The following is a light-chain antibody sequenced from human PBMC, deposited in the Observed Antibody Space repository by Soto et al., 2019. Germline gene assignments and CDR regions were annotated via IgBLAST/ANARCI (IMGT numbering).Light chain of an antibody. Sequence: QSALTQPRSVSGSPGQSVTISCTGTSSDVGGYNSVSWYQQHPGKTPKLMIYDVSKWPSGVPDRFSGSKSGNTASLTISGLQAEDEGDYYCCSYAGSYTWMFGGGTQLTVL. J-gene: IGLJ3*02. V-gene: IGLV2-11*01. CDR1: SSDVGGYNS. CDR3: CSYAGSYTWM. CDR2: DVS.